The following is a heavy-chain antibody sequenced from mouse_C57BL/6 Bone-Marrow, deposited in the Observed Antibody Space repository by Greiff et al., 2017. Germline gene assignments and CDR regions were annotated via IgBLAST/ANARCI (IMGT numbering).Heavy chain of an antibody. V-gene: IGHV1-15*01. J-gene: IGHJ2*01. CDR2: IDPETGGT. CDR1: GYTFTDYE. Sequence: QVQLQQSGAELVRPGASVTLSCKASGYTFTDYEMHWVKQTPVHGLEWIGAIDPETGGTAYTQKFKGKAILTADKSSSTAYMELRSLTAEDSAVYYCTSDGDYWGQGTTLTVSS. CDR3: TSDGDY.